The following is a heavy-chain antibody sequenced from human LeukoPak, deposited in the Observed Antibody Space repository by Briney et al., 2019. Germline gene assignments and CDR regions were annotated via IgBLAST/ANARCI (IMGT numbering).Heavy chain of an antibody. CDR2: INHRGST. CDR3: AGEYYDILTGYYY. Sequence: SETLSLTCAVYGGSFSGYYWSWIRQPPGKGLEWIGEINHRGSTNYNPSLKSRVTISVDTSKNQFSLKLSSVTAADTAVYYCAGEYYDILTGYYYWGQGTLVTVSS. J-gene: IGHJ4*02. D-gene: IGHD3-9*01. CDR1: GGSFSGYY. V-gene: IGHV4-34*01.